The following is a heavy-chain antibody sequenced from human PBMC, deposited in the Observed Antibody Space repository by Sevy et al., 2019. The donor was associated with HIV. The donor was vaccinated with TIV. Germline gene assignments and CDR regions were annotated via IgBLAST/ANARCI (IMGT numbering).Heavy chain of an antibody. J-gene: IGHJ4*02. CDR2: ISGSGGST. Sequence: GGSLRLSCAASGFTFSSYAMSWVRQAPGKGLEWVSAISGSGGSTYYADSVKGRFTISRDNAKNTQYLQMNSLRAEDTAVYYYAKVSAYYYGSVSYYNGYYFDYWGQGTLVTVSS. D-gene: IGHD3-10*01. CDR3: AKVSAYYYGSVSYYNGYYFDY. CDR1: GFTFSSYA. V-gene: IGHV3-23*01.